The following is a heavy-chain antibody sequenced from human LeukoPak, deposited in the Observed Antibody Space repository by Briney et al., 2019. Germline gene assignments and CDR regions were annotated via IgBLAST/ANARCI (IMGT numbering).Heavy chain of an antibody. V-gene: IGHV1-46*01. J-gene: IGHJ4*02. Sequence: ASVKVSCKASGYTFTSYYMHWVRQAPGQGLEWMGIINPSGGSTSYAQKFQGRVTMTRDTSTSTVYMELSSLRSEDTAVYYCARWGAAAAGTWYFDYWGQGTLVTVSS. D-gene: IGHD6-13*01. CDR2: INPSGGST. CDR3: ARWGAAAAGTWYFDY. CDR1: GYTFTSYY.